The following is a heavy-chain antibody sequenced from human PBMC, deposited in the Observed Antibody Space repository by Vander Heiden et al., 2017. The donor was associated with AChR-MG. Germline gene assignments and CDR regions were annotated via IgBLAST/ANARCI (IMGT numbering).Heavy chain of an antibody. D-gene: IGHD1-26*01. CDR3: AKDQRPQGSAGAFDI. CDR2: IMWNSGSI. Sequence: EVQLVESGGGLVQPGRSLRLSWAASGLPFDDYAMPWVRQVPGKGLEWVSGIMWNSGSIGYADSVKGRFTISRDNAKNSLYLQMNSLRAEDTALYYCAKDQRPQGSAGAFDIWGQGTMVTVSS. V-gene: IGHV3-9*01. J-gene: IGHJ3*02. CDR1: GLPFDDYA.